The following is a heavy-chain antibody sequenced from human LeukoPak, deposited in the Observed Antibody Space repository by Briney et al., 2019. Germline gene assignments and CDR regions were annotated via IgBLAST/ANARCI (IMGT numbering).Heavy chain of an antibody. Sequence: SETLSLTCAVSGGSISSNDWWSWVRQPPGKGLEWIGEIYHSGRTNFNPSLKSRVTISIDKSKDQFSLMLSSVTAADTAVYFCARDVELQLWSNWGQGTLVTVSS. V-gene: IGHV4-4*02. J-gene: IGHJ4*02. CDR2: IYHSGRT. CDR3: ARDVELQLWSN. D-gene: IGHD5-18*01. CDR1: GGSISSNDW.